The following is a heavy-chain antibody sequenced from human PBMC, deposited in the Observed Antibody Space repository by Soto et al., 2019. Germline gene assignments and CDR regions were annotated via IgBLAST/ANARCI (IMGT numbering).Heavy chain of an antibody. Sequence: GGSLRLSCAASGFTFSSYAMNWVRQAPGKGLEWVSAISGSGGRTYYADSVKGRFTISRDNSKSTLYLQMNSLRVEDTAIYYCVKVYSDFWSGYPYYFDYWGQGTLVTVSS. J-gene: IGHJ4*02. D-gene: IGHD3-3*01. CDR3: VKVYSDFWSGYPYYFDY. V-gene: IGHV3-23*01. CDR1: GFTFSSYA. CDR2: ISGSGGRT.